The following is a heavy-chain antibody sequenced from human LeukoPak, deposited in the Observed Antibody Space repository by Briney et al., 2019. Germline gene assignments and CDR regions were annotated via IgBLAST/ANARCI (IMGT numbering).Heavy chain of an antibody. CDR1: GFTFSDYY. V-gene: IGHV4-59*05. D-gene: IGHD2-15*01. Sequence: LRLSCAASGFTFSDYYMSWIRQPPGKGLEWIGSIYYSGSTYYNPSLKSRVTISVDTSKNQFSLKLSSVTAADTAVYYCAAGVGIVVVVAAYFDYWGQGTLVTVSS. CDR3: AAGVGIVVVVAAYFDY. CDR2: IYYSGST. J-gene: IGHJ4*02.